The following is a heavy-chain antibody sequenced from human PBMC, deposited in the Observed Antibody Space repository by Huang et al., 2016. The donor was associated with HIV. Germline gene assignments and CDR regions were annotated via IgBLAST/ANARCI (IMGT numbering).Heavy chain of an antibody. J-gene: IGHJ4*02. Sequence: EVQLVESGGGLVQPGRSLRLSCAASGFTFGDFNMNWVRQAPGKGREWIAYISSSSKSNLYADSVKCRFTIARDNARNSLYLQLKSLRVEDTAVYYCARESCSGGTCYLFDFWGQGVLVTVSS. CDR2: ISSSSKSN. V-gene: IGHV3-48*04. CDR1: GFTFGDFN. D-gene: IGHD2-15*01. CDR3: ARESCSGGTCYLFDF.